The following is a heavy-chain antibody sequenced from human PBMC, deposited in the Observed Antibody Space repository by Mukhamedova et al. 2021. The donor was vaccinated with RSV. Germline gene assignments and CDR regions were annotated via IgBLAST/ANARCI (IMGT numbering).Heavy chain of an antibody. V-gene: IGHV3-53*01. CDR3: AGFCRGGSCTGHGSFDH. Sequence: VRQAPGKGLEWVSGVRGSGTAYYADSVQGRFIISRDNSKNTAYLQMDGLRVDDTAIYYCAGFCRGGSCTGHGSFDHWGQGTRVP. D-gene: IGHD2-15*01. CDR2: VRGSGTA. J-gene: IGHJ4*02.